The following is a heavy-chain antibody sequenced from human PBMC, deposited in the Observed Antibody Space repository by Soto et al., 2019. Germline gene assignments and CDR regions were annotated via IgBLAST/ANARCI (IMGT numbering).Heavy chain of an antibody. CDR1: GFTFINYA. J-gene: IGHJ2*01. Sequence: EVQLLESGGGLVQPGGSLRLSCVGSGFTFINYAMNWVRQTPGKGLEWVSGISGGGDRTFDADSVKGRFTISRDNSKNTANLQMSSVRADDTAVYYCARKVLGSTSRPDWWYFDLWGRGTLVTVSS. CDR3: ARKVLGSTSRPDWWYFDL. V-gene: IGHV3-23*01. D-gene: IGHD2-2*01. CDR2: ISGGGDRT.